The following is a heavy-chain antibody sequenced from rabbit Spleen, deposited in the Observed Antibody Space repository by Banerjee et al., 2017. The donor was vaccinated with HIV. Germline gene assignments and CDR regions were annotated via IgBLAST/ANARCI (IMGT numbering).Heavy chain of an antibody. D-gene: IGHD1-1*01. CDR2: IGTGSGST. CDR1: GVSFIISDY. Sequence: QSLEESGGDLVKPGASLTLTCTASGVSFIISDYICWVRQAPGKGLEWIGCIGTGSGSTYYASLAKGRFPITNNSSNTVTLQVNSLTVADTATYFCARDLIGVIGWNFSLWGPGTLVTVS. V-gene: IGHV1S40*01. CDR3: ARDLIGVIGWNFSL. J-gene: IGHJ4*01.